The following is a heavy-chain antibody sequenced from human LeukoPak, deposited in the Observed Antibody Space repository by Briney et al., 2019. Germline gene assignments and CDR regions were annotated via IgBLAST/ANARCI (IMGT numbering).Heavy chain of an antibody. D-gene: IGHD3-22*01. CDR3: ARDISDSTGWYYFDY. CDR1: GGSISSYY. J-gene: IGHJ4*02. CDR2: IYYSGTT. Sequence: SETLSLTCTVSGGSISSYYWNWIRQPPGKGLEWIGYIYYSGTTKYNPSLKSRVTISVDTSKKQFSLKLSSVTAADTAVYYCARDISDSTGWYYFDYWGQGTLVTVSS. V-gene: IGHV4-59*01.